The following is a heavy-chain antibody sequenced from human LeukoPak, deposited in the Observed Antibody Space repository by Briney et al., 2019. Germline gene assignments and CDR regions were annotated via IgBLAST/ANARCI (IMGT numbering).Heavy chain of an antibody. D-gene: IGHD3-22*01. CDR3: ARGLGFQYHDSSGYSAFDY. V-gene: IGHV4-61*01. Sequence: PSETLSLTCTVSGGSVSSGSYYWSWIRQPPGKGLQWIGFVYYRGGTNYNPSLKSRVTISVDRSKNQFSLKLNSVTAADTAMYYRARGLGFQYHDSSGYSAFDYWGQGTPVTVSS. CDR2: VYYRGGT. J-gene: IGHJ4*02. CDR1: GGSVSSGSYY.